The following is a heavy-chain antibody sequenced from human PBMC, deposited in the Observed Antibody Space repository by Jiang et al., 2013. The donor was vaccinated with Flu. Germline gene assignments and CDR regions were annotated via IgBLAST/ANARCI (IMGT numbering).Heavy chain of an antibody. CDR3: VRLHQHYYFGMDV. Sequence: SVKVSCKASGYTFTGYYMHWVRQAPGQGLEWMGWINPKSGGTNNAQKFQGRVTMTRDTSISTAYMELSRLRSDDTAVYYCVRLHQHYYFGMDVWSQGTTVTVSS. CDR1: GYTFTGYY. V-gene: IGHV1-2*02. J-gene: IGHJ6*02. CDR2: INPKSGGT.